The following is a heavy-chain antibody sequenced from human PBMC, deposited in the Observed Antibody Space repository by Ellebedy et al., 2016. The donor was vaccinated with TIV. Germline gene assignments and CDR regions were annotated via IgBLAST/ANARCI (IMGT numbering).Heavy chain of an antibody. CDR2: IGGTGGTT. Sequence: GESLKISCAASGISLRSYAMSWVRQAPGKGLEWVSTIGGTGGTTYYRESVKGRFTVSRDTSRTTLYLQMRSLRAEDTAVYYCAKLPVAYNWNYADDYWGQGTLVTVSS. J-gene: IGHJ4*02. CDR3: AKLPVAYNWNYADDY. D-gene: IGHD1-7*01. CDR1: GISLRSYA. V-gene: IGHV3-23*01.